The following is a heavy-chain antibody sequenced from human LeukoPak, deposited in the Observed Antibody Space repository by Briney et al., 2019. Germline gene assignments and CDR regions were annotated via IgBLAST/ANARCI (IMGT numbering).Heavy chain of an antibody. D-gene: IGHD5-24*01. CDR2: ISTYSANT. CDR1: GYSFTSYG. CDR3: ARVGVRDAYTPGSI. V-gene: IGHV1-18*01. Sequence: GASVKVSCKASGYSFTSYGISWVRQAPGQGLEWMGWISTYSANTNYAQKVQGRVTMTTDTSTSTAYMELTSLRSDDTALYYCARVGVRDAYTPGSIWGQGTLVTVSS. J-gene: IGHJ4*02.